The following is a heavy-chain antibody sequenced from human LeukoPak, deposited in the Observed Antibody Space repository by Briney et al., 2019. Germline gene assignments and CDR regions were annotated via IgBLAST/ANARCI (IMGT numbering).Heavy chain of an antibody. CDR2: IFPRDSHT. D-gene: IGHD3-10*01. CDR3: VTRNYYGSGTHDSHFDY. Sequence: GESLKISCQGFGYSFNTYWMGLVREVRGEGLEWMWNIFPRDSHTRSSPTFHGHLTISGHKSISTASLQRSSLKAPDSATSYCVTRNYYGSGTHDSHFDYWGQGTQVTVSS. CDR1: GYSFNTYW. J-gene: IGHJ4*02. V-gene: IGHV5-51*01.